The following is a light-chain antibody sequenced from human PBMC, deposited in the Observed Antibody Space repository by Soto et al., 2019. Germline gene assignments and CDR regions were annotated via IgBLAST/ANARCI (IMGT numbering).Light chain of an antibody. CDR1: RSVSSSY. V-gene: IGKV3-20*01. J-gene: IGKJ3*01. CDR3: QYGSSPVT. Sequence: TQCPATLSVTQGERATLSRRASRSVSSSYLAWLQQPPGQPPTLLIYGASSRATGIPDRFSGRGSGPDFPLSLSSLEPEDFAVYYCQYGSSPVTFGPGTKVDIK. CDR2: GAS.